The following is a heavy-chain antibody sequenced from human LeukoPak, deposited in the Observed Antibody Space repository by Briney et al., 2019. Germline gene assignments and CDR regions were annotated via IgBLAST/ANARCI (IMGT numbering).Heavy chain of an antibody. D-gene: IGHD3-3*02. CDR3: ARGGGIRSAFDI. CDR2: IYYSGST. V-gene: IGHV4-59*01. Sequence: SETLSLTCTVSGGSISSYYWSWIRQPPGKGLEWIGYIYYSGSTNYNPSLKSRVTISVDTSKNQFSLKLSSVTAADTAVYYCARGGGIRSAFDIWVQGTMVTVSS. CDR1: GGSISSYY. J-gene: IGHJ3*02.